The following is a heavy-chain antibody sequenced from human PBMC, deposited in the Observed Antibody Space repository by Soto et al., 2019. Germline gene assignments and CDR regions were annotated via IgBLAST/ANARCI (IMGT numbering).Heavy chain of an antibody. V-gene: IGHV3-11*06. Sequence: XGSLKLSCVAAGFTLSGYSMSWIRQAPGKGLDWVSYIISSSSYTSYADSMKGRFTISRDNAKNSLYLQMNSLRAEDTAVDYCARDGPGYCSSSSCNKNCYYYGMDVWGQGSTVTVSS. CDR2: IISSSSYT. D-gene: IGHD2-2*01. CDR3: ARDGPGYCSSSSCNKNCYYYGMDV. J-gene: IGHJ6*02. CDR1: GFTLSGYS.